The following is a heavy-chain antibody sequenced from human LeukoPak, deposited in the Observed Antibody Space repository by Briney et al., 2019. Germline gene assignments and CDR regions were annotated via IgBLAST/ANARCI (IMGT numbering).Heavy chain of an antibody. V-gene: IGHV3-23*01. CDR2: ISVSGGST. D-gene: IGHD3-22*01. J-gene: IGHJ4*02. Sequence: GGSLRLSCAASGFTFSSYTIHWVRQAPGKGLEWVSGISVSGGSTNYADSVKGRFTISRDNSKNTLYLQMNSLRAEDTAVYYCAKSNYFDSGGYYFFDYWGQGTLVTVSS. CDR3: AKSNYFDSGGYYFFDY. CDR1: GFTFSSYT.